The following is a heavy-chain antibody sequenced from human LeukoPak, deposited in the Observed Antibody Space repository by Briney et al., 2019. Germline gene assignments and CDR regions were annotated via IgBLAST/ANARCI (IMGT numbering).Heavy chain of an antibody. CDR2: ISGSSGST. D-gene: IGHD6-19*01. Sequence: PGWSLRLSCAASGFSFSTYAMSWVRQAPGKGLEWVSVISGSSGSTYFSDSVKGRFTISRDNSKNTLYLQMNSLRAEDTAIYYCAKGGSGYYFDNWGQGTLVTVSS. CDR3: AKGGSGYYFDN. V-gene: IGHV3-23*01. J-gene: IGHJ4*02. CDR1: GFSFSTYA.